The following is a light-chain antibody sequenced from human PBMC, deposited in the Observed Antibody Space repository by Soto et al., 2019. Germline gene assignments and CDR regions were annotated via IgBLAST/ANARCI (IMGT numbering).Light chain of an antibody. V-gene: IGLV2-23*01. CDR3: CSSAPESTYV. Sequence: QSVLAQPASVSGSPGQSITISCTGTSSDVGAYNSVSWYQQHPHRAPQVIIYKGTQRPSGVSNRFSGSTSGNAASLTISDLKADAEAEYFCCSSAPESTYVFGTGTKV. J-gene: IGLJ1*01. CDR2: KGT. CDR1: SSDVGAYNS.